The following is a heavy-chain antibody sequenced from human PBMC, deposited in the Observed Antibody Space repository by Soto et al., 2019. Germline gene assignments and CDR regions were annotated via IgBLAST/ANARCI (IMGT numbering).Heavy chain of an antibody. CDR1: GGSFSDYY. CDR2: INHSGST. CDR3: ARVPRISFVRGVIYASYFDY. V-gene: IGHV4-34*01. Sequence: PSETLSLTCVVYGGSFSDYYWSWMRQRPGKGLEWIGEINHSGSTNYNPSLKSRVTISVDTSKNQFSLKLSSVTAADTAVYYCARVPRISFVRGVIYASYFDYWGQGTLITVSS. J-gene: IGHJ4*02. D-gene: IGHD3-10*01.